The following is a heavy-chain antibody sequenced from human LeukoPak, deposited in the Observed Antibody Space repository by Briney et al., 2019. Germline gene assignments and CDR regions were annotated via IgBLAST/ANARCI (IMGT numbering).Heavy chain of an antibody. CDR1: GFSLSTNGAG. D-gene: IGHD6-6*01. Sequence: SGPTLVKPTQTLTLTCTFSGFSLSTNGAGVGWIRQPPGKALEWLALIYWDDDKRYSPSLKHRLTITKDTSKNQVVLTMTNMDPVDTGTYYCAHRRSWRNFAYWGQGTLVTVSS. CDR3: AHRRSWRNFAY. CDR2: IYWDDDK. J-gene: IGHJ4*01. V-gene: IGHV2-5*02.